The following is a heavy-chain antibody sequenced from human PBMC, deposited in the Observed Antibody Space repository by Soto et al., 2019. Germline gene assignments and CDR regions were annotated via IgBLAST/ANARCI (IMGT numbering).Heavy chain of an antibody. J-gene: IGHJ4*02. D-gene: IGHD3-16*01. CDR3: VCGGNFFVY. Sequence: EVQLVESGGGLVQPGGSLRLPCAASGFTFSTYWMNWVRQAPGKGLEWVASINQDGSERYYVDSVRGRFTISRDNAKNSLYLQMNSLRAEDTAVYYCVCGGNFFVYWGQGTLVTVSP. CDR2: INQDGSER. CDR1: GFTFSTYW. V-gene: IGHV3-7*01.